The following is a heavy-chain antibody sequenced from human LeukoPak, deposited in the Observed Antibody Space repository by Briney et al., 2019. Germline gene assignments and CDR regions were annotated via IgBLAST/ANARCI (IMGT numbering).Heavy chain of an antibody. CDR2: IYYSGST. CDR3: ARDQEVHGYIYGAFDI. Sequence: PSETLSLTCTVSGGSISSGGYYWSWVRQHPGKGLEWIWYIYYSGSTSYQPSLKSRVTISVDTSKNQFSLKLSSVTAADTAVYYCARDQEVHGYIYGAFDIWGQGTMVTVSS. D-gene: IGHD5-18*01. V-gene: IGHV4-31*03. CDR1: GGSISSGGYY. J-gene: IGHJ3*02.